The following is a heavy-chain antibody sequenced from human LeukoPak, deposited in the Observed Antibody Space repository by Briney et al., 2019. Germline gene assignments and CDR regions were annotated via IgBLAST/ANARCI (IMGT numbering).Heavy chain of an antibody. CDR1: GGSISSSSYY. D-gene: IGHD2-2*01. J-gene: IGHJ4*02. V-gene: IGHV4-39*07. Sequence: LETLSLTCTVSGGSISSSSYYWGWIRQPPGKGLEWIGSIYYSGSTYYNPSLKSRVTISVDTSKNQFSLKLSSVTAADTAVYYCARVGIVVVPAATPYFDYWGQGTLVTVSS. CDR3: ARVGIVVVPAATPYFDY. CDR2: IYYSGST.